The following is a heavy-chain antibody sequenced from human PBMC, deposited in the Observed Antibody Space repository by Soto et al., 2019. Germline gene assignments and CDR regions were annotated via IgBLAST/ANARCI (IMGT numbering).Heavy chain of an antibody. CDR1: GFTFSDYW. CDR2: IKQDGSDK. CDR3: ARRYFDL. Sequence: EVHLVESGGGLVQPGGSLRLSCAASGFTFSDYWMSWIRQAPGKGLEWVANIKQDGSDKWYVDSVKGRFTISRDNAKNSLYLQMNSLRAEDTAVYYCARRYFDLWGRGTLVTVSS. V-gene: IGHV3-7*01. J-gene: IGHJ2*01.